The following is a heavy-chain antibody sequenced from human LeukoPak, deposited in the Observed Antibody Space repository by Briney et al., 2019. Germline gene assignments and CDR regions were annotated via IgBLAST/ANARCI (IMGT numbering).Heavy chain of an antibody. CDR2: ISAYNGNT. CDR1: GYTFSSYG. V-gene: IGHV1-18*01. Sequence: ASVKVSCKASGYTFSSYGISWVRQAPAHPPESLACISAYNGNTNYAQKLQGRVTMTTDTSTSTAYMELRSLRSDDTAVYYCARDPQVYGDFDNWFDPWGQGTLVTVSS. J-gene: IGHJ5*02. CDR3: ARDPQVYGDFDNWFDP. D-gene: IGHD4-17*01.